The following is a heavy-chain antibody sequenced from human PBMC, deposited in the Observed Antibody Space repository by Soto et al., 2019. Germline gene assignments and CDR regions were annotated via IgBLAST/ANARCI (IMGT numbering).Heavy chain of an antibody. CDR2: INANSGGT. J-gene: IGHJ4*02. V-gene: IGHV1-2*02. CDR1: GYTFTGYY. D-gene: IGHD3-22*01. Sequence: RASVNDSVKASGYTFTGYYVNWLRQAPGQGLEWMGWINANSGGTNYAQKFQGRVTMTRDTSISTAYMELSRLRSDDTAVYYCARTNRGYYYDSSGIHYWGQGTLVNVSS. CDR3: ARTNRGYYYDSSGIHY.